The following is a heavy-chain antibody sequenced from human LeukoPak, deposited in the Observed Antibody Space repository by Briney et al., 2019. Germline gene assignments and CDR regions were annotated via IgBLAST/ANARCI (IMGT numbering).Heavy chain of an antibody. CDR3: AREGDFSSSPFDY. Sequence: SVKVSCKASGGTFSSYTISWVRQAPGQRLEWMGRIIPILGIANYAQKFQGRVTITADKSTSTAYMELSSLRSEDTAVYYCAREGDFSSSPFDYWGQGTLVTVSS. D-gene: IGHD2-21*02. CDR2: IIPILGIA. J-gene: IGHJ4*02. V-gene: IGHV1-69*04. CDR1: GGTFSSYT.